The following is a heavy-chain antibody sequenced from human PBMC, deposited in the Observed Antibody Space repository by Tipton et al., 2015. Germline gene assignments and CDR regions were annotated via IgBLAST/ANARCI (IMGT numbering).Heavy chain of an antibody. Sequence: GLVKPSETLSLTCTVSGGSVNSANYYWSWIRQPPGKGLEWIGSISHSGNTYYNPSLKSRVTMSRDTSKNQFSLKLTSVTAADTAVYYCACQDYDSLTRDYQTVDYWGQGTLVTVSS. CDR1: GGSVNSANYY. V-gene: IGHV4-39*07. D-gene: IGHD3-9*01. CDR2: ISHSGNT. J-gene: IGHJ4*02. CDR3: ACQDYDSLTRDYQTVDY.